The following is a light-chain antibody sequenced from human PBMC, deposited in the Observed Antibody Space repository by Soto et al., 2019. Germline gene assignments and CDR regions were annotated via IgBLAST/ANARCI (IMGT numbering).Light chain of an antibody. J-gene: IGKJ1*01. Sequence: EIRVDLSPSTLSESVRDRVAITCRASQNIGSRLAWYQQKPDEAPKLLIYDASSLESGVPLRFSGSGSGTEFTLTISSLQPDDFATYYCQQYNSYSPWTVGQGTKVDIK. CDR2: DAS. CDR3: QQYNSYSPWT. CDR1: QNIGSR. V-gene: IGKV1-5*01.